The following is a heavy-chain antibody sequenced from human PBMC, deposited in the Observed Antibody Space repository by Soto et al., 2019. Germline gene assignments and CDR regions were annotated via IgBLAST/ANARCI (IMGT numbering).Heavy chain of an antibody. CDR2: IYHSGST. V-gene: IGHV4-4*02. CDR1: GDSISSANW. CDR3: ARDIASGVRNYYGMDV. D-gene: IGHD6-13*01. Sequence: QLQLQESGPRLVKPSGTLSLTCAVSGDSISSANWRNWVRQPPGKGLEWIGEIYHSGSTNCNPSLESRGTMSVDTSKNQLSLKLTSVTAAYTAVYYCARDIASGVRNYYGMDVWGQGTTVTVSS. J-gene: IGHJ6*02.